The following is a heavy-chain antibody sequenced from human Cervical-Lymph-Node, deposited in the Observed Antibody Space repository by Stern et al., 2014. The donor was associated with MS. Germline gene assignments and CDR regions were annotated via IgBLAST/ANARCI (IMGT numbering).Heavy chain of an antibody. CDR3: AKVSLRVVVTAVFDY. Sequence: MQLVESGGGVVQPGRSLRLSCAASGFTFSSYGMHWVRQAPGKGLEWVAVISYDGSNKYYADSVKGRFTISRDNSKNTLYLQMNSLRAEDTAVYYCAKVSLRVVVTAVFDYWGQGTLVTVSS. V-gene: IGHV3-30*18. CDR1: GFTFSSYG. CDR2: ISYDGSNK. D-gene: IGHD2-21*02. J-gene: IGHJ4*02.